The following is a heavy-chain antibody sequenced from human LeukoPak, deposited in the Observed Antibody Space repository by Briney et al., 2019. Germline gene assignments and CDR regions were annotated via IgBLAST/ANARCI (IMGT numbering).Heavy chain of an antibody. D-gene: IGHD3-3*01. Sequence: AGSLSLSCVASGLNFNSSAMHWIRQAPGKGLEWVSLISADGSSTFSADSVKGRFIISRDNSKNSLYLQMISLRGEDTALYYCANDSGNFDYWGQGTLVAVSS. V-gene: IGHV3-43*02. CDR2: ISADGSST. J-gene: IGHJ4*02. CDR1: GLNFNSSA. CDR3: ANDSGNFDY.